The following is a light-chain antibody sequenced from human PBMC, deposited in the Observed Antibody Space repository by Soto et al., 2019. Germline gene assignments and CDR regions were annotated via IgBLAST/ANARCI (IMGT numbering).Light chain of an antibody. Sequence: DIQMTQSPSTLSASVGDRVTITCRASQSINAWLAWYQQKPGKAPKLLIYDVSSLQSGVPSRFSGSGSGTQFTLTISSLQPDDFATYYCQQFHSYSLTFGGGTKVKIK. CDR2: DVS. J-gene: IGKJ4*01. CDR3: QQFHSYSLT. V-gene: IGKV1-5*01. CDR1: QSINAW.